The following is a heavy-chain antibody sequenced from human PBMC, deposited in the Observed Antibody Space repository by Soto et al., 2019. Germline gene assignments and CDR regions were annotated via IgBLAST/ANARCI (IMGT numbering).Heavy chain of an antibody. CDR1: GGSISSYY. J-gene: IGHJ4*02. CDR2: IYYSGST. Sequence: SETLSLTCTVSGGSISSYYWSWIRQPPGKGLEWIGYIYYSGSTNYNPSLKSRVTISVDTSKNQFSLKLSSVTAADTAVYYCAREAGDYAFDYLGQGTLVTVSS. D-gene: IGHD4-17*01. V-gene: IGHV4-59*01. CDR3: AREAGDYAFDY.